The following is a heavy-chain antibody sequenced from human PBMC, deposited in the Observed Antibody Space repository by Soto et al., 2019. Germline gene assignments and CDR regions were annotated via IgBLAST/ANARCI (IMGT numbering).Heavy chain of an antibody. CDR1: FTFSMYS. CDR2: ISSGGSYI. V-gene: IGHV3-21*01. CDR3: GATTSYDYVWGSYRYWGDAFDL. D-gene: IGHD3-16*02. J-gene: IGHJ3*01. Sequence: GGSLRLSYSFTFSMYSMNWVRQAPGKGLEWVASISSGGSYIKYADSVKGRFTISRDNSKNALYLQMNSLRADDTAVYYCGATTSYDYVWGSYRYWGDAFDLWGQGTMVTVS.